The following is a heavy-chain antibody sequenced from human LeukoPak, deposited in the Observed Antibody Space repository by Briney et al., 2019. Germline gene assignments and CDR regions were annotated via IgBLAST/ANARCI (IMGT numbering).Heavy chain of an antibody. CDR1: GFTFSSYG. CDR3: ARGTPRQDYDKVPFDY. CDR2: IWYDGSNK. V-gene: IGHV3-33*01. Sequence: EGSLRLSCAASGFTFSSYGMHWVRQAPGKGLEWVAVIWYDGSNKYYADSVKGRFTISRDNSKNTLYLQMNSLRAEDTAVYYCARGTPRQDYDKVPFDYWGQGTLVTVSS. J-gene: IGHJ4*02. D-gene: IGHD3-22*01.